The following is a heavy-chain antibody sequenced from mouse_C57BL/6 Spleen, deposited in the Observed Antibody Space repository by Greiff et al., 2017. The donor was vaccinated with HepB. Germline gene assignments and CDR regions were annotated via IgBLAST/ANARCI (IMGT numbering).Heavy chain of an antibody. V-gene: IGHV1-54*01. CDR3: ARGGYNSYFDY. J-gene: IGHJ2*01. D-gene: IGHD3-1*01. CDR1: GYAFTNYL. CDR2: INPGSGGT. Sequence: VQLVESGAELVRPGPSVKVSCKASGYAFTNYLIEWVKQRPGQGLEWIGVINPGSGGTNYNENFKGKATLTADKSSSTAYMQLSSLTSEDSAVYFCARGGYNSYFDYGGQGTTLTVSS.